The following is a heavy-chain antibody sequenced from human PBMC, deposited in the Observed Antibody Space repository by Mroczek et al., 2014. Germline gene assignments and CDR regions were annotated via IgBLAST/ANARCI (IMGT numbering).Heavy chain of an antibody. D-gene: IGHD2-2*01. Sequence: QVQLQQWGAGLLKPSETLSLTCAVYGGSFSGYYWSWIRQPPGKGLEWIGEINHSGSTNYNPSLKSRVTISVDTSKNQFSLKLSSVTAADTAVYYCARGGGPVVPAARSRRYFDYWGQGTLVTVSS. CDR2: INHSGST. J-gene: IGHJ4*02. CDR1: GGSFSGYY. V-gene: IGHV4-34*01. CDR3: ARGGGPVVPAARSRRYFDY.